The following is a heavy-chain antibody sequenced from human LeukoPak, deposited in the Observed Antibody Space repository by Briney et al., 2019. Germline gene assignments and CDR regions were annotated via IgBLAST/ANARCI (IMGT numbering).Heavy chain of an antibody. CDR1: GFTFSSYA. J-gene: IGHJ4*02. CDR2: INWNGGST. V-gene: IGHV3-20*01. CDR3: ARGNLYGSGSYDY. D-gene: IGHD3-10*01. Sequence: GGSLRLSCAASGFTFSSYAMSWVRQAPGKGLEWVSGINWNGGSTGYADSVKGRFTISRDNAKNSLYLQMNSLRAEDTALYHCARGNLYGSGSYDYWGQGTLVTVSS.